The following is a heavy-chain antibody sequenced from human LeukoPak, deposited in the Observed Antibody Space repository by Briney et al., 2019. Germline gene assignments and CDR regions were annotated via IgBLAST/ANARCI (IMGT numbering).Heavy chain of an antibody. CDR2: MNPNSGNT. Sequence: ASVKVSCKASGYTFTSYDINWVRQATGQGLEWMGWMNPNSGNTGYAQKFRGRVTMTRNTSISTAYMELSSLRSEDTAVYYCAASYHTVTTNYYYYYGMDVWGQGTTVTVSS. J-gene: IGHJ6*02. D-gene: IGHD4-17*01. CDR3: AASYHTVTTNYYYYYGMDV. V-gene: IGHV1-8*01. CDR1: GYTFTSYD.